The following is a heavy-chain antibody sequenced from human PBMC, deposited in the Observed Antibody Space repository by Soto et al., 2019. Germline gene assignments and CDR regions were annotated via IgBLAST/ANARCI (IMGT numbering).Heavy chain of an antibody. CDR3: AKVVGLGYCSGGSCYLGAFDI. J-gene: IGHJ3*02. D-gene: IGHD2-15*01. V-gene: IGHV3-23*01. Sequence: EVQLLESGGGLVQPGGSLRLSCAASGFTFSSYAMSWVRQAPGKGLEWVSAISGSGGSTYYADSVKGRFTISRDNSKNTLYLQMNSLRAEDTAVYYCAKVVGLGYCSGGSCYLGAFDIWGQGTIVTVSS. CDR2: ISGSGGST. CDR1: GFTFSSYA.